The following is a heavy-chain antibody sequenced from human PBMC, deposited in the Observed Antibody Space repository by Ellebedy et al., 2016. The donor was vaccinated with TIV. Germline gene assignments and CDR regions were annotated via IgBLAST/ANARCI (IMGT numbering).Heavy chain of an antibody. CDR1: GFTFDNFA. V-gene: IGHV3-23*01. CDR2: ITGSGDRT. CDR3: ARDLDKSSGWYGGAAY. J-gene: IGHJ4*02. Sequence: PGGSLRLSCATSGFTFDNFAMRWFRQAPGKGLEWVSAITGSGDRTFYADSVKGRFTVSRDNSMTTVYLEMNSLRAEDTALYYCARDLDKSSGWYGGAAYWGQGTQVTVSS. D-gene: IGHD6-19*01.